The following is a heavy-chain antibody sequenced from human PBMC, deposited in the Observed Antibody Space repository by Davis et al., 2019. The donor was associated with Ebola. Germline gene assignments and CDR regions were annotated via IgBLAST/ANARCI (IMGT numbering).Heavy chain of an antibody. CDR3: ATTPRYSSHGAYVDY. V-gene: IGHV4-34*01. D-gene: IGHD4-11*01. Sequence: SDTLSLTCAVYGGSFSGYYWSWIRQPPGKGLEWIGEINHSGSTNYNPSLKSRVTISTDTSKNQFSLKLSSVTAADTAVYYCATTPRYSSHGAYVDYWGQGTLVTVSS. CDR2: INHSGST. J-gene: IGHJ4*02. CDR1: GGSFSGYY.